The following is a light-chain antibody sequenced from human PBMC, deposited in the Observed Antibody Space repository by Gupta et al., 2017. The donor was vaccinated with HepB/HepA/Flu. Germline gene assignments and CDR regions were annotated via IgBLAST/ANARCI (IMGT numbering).Light chain of an antibody. Sequence: NVLTKSPGTLSLSPGERVTLSCRTSQSLNNNYLAWYQQKPGQAPRLLIYGASTRATGISDRFSGSGSGTDFTLTISRLEPEDFAMYYCQQYGSSPLYTFGQGTKLEIK. CDR2: GAS. CDR1: QSLNNNY. V-gene: IGKV3-20*01. CDR3: QQYGSSPLYT. J-gene: IGKJ2*01.